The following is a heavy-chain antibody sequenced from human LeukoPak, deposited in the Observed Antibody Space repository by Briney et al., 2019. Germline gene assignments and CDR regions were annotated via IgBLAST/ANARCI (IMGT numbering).Heavy chain of an antibody. CDR3: ARHGGTLDP. Sequence: SETLSLTCAVSGDSISSYDWSWIRQPPGKGLEWVGYAYHSGITNYNPSLKSRVTISVDTSESQVSLRLSSVTAANTAIYYCARHGGTLDPGGQEILVTVSS. D-gene: IGHD1-1*01. J-gene: IGHJ5*02. CDR2: AYHSGIT. CDR1: GDSISSYD. V-gene: IGHV4-59*01.